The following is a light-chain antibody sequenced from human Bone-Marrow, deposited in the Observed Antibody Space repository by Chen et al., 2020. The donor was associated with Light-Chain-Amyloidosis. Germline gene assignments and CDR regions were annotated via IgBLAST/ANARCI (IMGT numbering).Light chain of an antibody. CDR2: RDT. V-gene: IGLV3-25*03. CDR3: QSADSSGTYEVL. CDR1: DLPTKY. J-gene: IGLJ2*01. Sequence: SYELTQPPSVSVSPGQTARITCSGDDLPTKYAYWYQQKPGQAPVLGIHRDTERPSGISERLAGSSSGTTATLTISGVQAEDEADYHCQSADSSGTYEVLFGGGTKLTVL.